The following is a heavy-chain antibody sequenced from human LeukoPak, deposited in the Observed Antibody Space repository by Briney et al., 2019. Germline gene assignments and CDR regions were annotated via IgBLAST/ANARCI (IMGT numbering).Heavy chain of an antibody. CDR2: IYTSGST. CDR1: GGSISSGSYY. D-gene: IGHD6-19*01. V-gene: IGHV4-61*02. CDR3: ARAAGLLSIAVAGTIDY. Sequence: SQTLSLTCTVSGGSISSGSYYWSWIRQPAGKGLEWIGRIYTSGSTNYNPSLKSRVTISVDTSKNQFSLKLSSVTAADTAVYYCARAAGLLSIAVAGTIDYWGQGTLVTVSS. J-gene: IGHJ4*02.